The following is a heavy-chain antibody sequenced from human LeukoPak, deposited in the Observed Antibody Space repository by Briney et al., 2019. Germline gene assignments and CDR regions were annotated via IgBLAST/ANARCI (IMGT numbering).Heavy chain of an antibody. J-gene: IGHJ4*02. CDR3: ASQASRNYDATYYFDY. CDR2: IYSGGST. Sequence: HAGGSLRLPCAASGFTVSSNYMSWVRQAPGKGLEWVSVIYSGGSTYYADSVKGRFTISRDNFKNTLYLQMNSLRAEDTAVYYCASQASRNYDATYYFDYWGQGTLVTVSS. V-gene: IGHV3-53*01. D-gene: IGHD3-22*01. CDR1: GFTVSSNY.